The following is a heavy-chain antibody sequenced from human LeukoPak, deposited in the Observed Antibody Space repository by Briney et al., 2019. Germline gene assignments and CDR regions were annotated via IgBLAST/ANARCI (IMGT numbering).Heavy chain of an antibody. J-gene: IGHJ4*02. CDR3: ARVGTAEGTLEDY. CDR1: GFTFTTYW. V-gene: IGHV3-7*01. CDR2: IKNDGSEK. Sequence: GGSLRLSCAASGFTFTTYWMSWARQPPGKGLEWVANIKNDGSEKYYVDSVKGRFTISRDNAKNSLYLQMNSLRAEDTAVYYCARVGTAEGTLEDYWGQGTLVTVSS. D-gene: IGHD6-13*01.